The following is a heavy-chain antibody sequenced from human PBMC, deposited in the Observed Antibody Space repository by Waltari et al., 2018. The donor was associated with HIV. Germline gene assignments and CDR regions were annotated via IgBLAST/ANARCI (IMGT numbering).Heavy chain of an antibody. CDR1: GFSFNTYW. V-gene: IGHV3-7*01. Sequence: EVQLVQSGGGLVQPGGSLTVACAASGFSFNTYWMSWIRQAPGRGLEWCANIKGDGIEKYYVDSLGGRFTISGDNAENAVYLQMNSLGAEDTAVYYCARFFLGRPELDFDYWGQGTLVTVSS. CDR2: IKGDGIEK. CDR3: ARFFLGRPELDFDY. D-gene: IGHD1-7*01. J-gene: IGHJ4*02.